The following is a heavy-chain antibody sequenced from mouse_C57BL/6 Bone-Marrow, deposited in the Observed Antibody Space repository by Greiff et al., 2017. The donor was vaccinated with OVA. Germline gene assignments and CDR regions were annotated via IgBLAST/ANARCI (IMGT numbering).Heavy chain of an antibody. Sequence: EVHLVESGPGMVKPSQSLSLTCTVTGYSITSGYDWHWLRHFPGNKLEWMCYISYSGSTNYNPSLKSRISITHDTSKNHFFLKLNSVTTEDTATYYCARELRFYYFDYWGQGTTLTVSS. J-gene: IGHJ2*01. CDR3: ARELRFYYFDY. V-gene: IGHV3-1*01. CDR2: ISYSGST. D-gene: IGHD1-1*01. CDR1: GYSITSGYD.